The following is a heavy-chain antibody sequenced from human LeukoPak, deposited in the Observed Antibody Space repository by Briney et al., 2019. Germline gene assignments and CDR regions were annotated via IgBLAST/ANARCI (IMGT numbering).Heavy chain of an antibody. CDR3: ATHRSSWYFDY. Sequence: ASVKVSCKASGYTFTGYSMHWVLQAPGQGLEWMGWIDPNSGGANYAQKFQGRVTMTRDTSISTAYMEVSRLRSDDTAVYYCATHRSSWYFDYWGQGTLVTVSS. D-gene: IGHD6-13*01. CDR1: GYTFTGYS. J-gene: IGHJ4*02. V-gene: IGHV1-2*02. CDR2: IDPNSGGA.